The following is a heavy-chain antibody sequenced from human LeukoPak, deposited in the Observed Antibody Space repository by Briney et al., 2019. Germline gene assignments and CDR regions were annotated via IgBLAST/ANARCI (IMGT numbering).Heavy chain of an antibody. J-gene: IGHJ4*02. Sequence: GGSLRLSCAASGFTFTTYGMHWVRQAPGKGLEWVAFIRYDGSNKYYADSVKGRFTISRDNSKNTLYLQMNSLRAEDTAVYYCASSVEVADNYWGQGTLVTVSS. CDR1: GFTFTTYG. D-gene: IGHD6-19*01. CDR3: ASSVEVADNY. V-gene: IGHV3-30*02. CDR2: IRYDGSNK.